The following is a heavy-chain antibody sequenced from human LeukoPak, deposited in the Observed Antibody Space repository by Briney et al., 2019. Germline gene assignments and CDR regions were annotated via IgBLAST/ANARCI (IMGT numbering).Heavy chain of an antibody. CDR1: GFTFCSYA. CDR2: ISGSGGST. J-gene: IGHJ4*02. Sequence: GGSLRLSCAASGFTFCSYAMSWVRQAPGKGLEWVSAISGSGGSTYYADSVKGRFTISRDNSKNTLYLQMNSLRAEDTAVYYCAKDKQSLGITIFGVVAYYFDYWGQGTLVTVSS. D-gene: IGHD3-3*01. CDR3: AKDKQSLGITIFGVVAYYFDY. V-gene: IGHV3-23*01.